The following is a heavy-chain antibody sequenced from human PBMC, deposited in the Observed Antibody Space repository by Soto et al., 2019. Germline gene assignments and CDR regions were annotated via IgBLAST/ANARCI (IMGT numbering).Heavy chain of an antibody. Sequence: EVQLVESGGGLVQPGGSLRLSCAASGFTFSSYSMNWVRQAPGKGLEWVSYISSSSSTIYYADSVKGRFTISRDNAKNSLYLQMNSLRDEDAAVDYCARDLLLEWYYGVDVWGQGTTVTVSS. J-gene: IGHJ6*02. D-gene: IGHD3-3*01. CDR1: GFTFSSYS. CDR3: ARDLLLEWYYGVDV. V-gene: IGHV3-48*02. CDR2: ISSSSSTI.